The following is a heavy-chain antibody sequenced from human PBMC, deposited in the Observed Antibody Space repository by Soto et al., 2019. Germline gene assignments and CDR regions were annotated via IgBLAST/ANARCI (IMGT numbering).Heavy chain of an antibody. CDR2: INPNSGNI. J-gene: IGHJ4*02. D-gene: IGHD3-10*01. Sequence: ASVKVSCKASGDTFTTYDINWVRQATGHGLEWMGWINPNSGNIGYAQRFQGRVTMTRDTAIRKAYMEVSSLRSDGTAVYYCARGRASGSYYLLDYWGQGTLVTVSS. CDR3: ARGRASGSYYLLDY. CDR1: GDTFTTYD. V-gene: IGHV1-8*01.